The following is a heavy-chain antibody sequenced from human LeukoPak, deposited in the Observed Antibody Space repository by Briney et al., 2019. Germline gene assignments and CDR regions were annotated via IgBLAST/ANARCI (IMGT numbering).Heavy chain of an antibody. V-gene: IGHV3-64D*09. Sequence: GGSLRLSCSASGFTFSSYAMHWVRQAPGKGLEYVSAISSNGGSTYYADSVKGRLTISRDNSKNTLYLQMSSLRAEDTAVYYCVKRYYYDSSGYYPGFDYWGQGTLVTVSS. CDR1: GFTFSSYA. J-gene: IGHJ4*02. CDR3: VKRYYYDSSGYYPGFDY. D-gene: IGHD3-22*01. CDR2: ISSNGGST.